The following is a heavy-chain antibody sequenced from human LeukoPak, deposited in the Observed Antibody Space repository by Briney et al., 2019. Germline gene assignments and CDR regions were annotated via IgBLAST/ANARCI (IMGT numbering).Heavy chain of an antibody. J-gene: IGHJ4*02. CDR1: GFSFIGSW. Sequence: RGSLRHSCVAPGFSFIGSWMSWVRQAPGERLEWVAHLNQDGSVKNYVDSARGPFTISRDNAKKSLCMQMNSLRSEDTAVYYCARDPAIGAMDYWGQGSLVTVSS. CDR3: ARDPAIGAMDY. CDR2: LNQDGSVK. V-gene: IGHV3-7*01.